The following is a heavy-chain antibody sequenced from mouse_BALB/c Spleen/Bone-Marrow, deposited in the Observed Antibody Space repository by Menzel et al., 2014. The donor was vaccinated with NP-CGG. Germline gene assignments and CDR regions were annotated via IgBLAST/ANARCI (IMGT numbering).Heavy chain of an antibody. CDR1: GFDFRRYW. Sequence: EAQLQESGGGLVQPGGSLKLSCAASGFDFRRYWMSWVRQAPGKGLEWIGEINPESSTINYTPSLKGKFIISRDNAKNTLYLQMSKVRSEDTALYYCARLGYYGYFVDWGQGTTLTVSS. CDR2: INPESSTI. D-gene: IGHD1-1*01. J-gene: IGHJ2*01. CDR3: ARLGYYGYFVD. V-gene: IGHV4-1*02.